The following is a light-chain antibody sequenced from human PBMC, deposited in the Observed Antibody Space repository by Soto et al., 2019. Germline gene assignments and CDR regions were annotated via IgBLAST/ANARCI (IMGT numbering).Light chain of an antibody. Sequence: EIVLTQSPDTLSLSPGERATLSCRASQSVSGYLGWYQQKPGQAPRLLIYDASNRAYGVPARFRGSGSGTNFILPIASLEPDDFAVYYCQQRSNWPYLTFGGGTRV. CDR2: DAS. J-gene: IGKJ4*01. CDR3: QQRSNWPYLT. CDR1: QSVSGY. V-gene: IGKV3-11*01.